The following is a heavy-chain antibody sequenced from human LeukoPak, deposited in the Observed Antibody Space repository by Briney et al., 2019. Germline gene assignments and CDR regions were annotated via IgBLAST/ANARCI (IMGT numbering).Heavy chain of an antibody. V-gene: IGHV3-30-3*02. CDR2: ISYDGSNK. J-gene: IGHJ4*02. CDR1: GFTFSSYA. D-gene: IGHD3-16*01. Sequence: GRSLRLSCAASGFTFSSYAMHWVRQAPGKGLEWVAVISYDGSNKYYADSVKGRFTISRDNSKNTLYLQMNSLRAEDTAVYYGGKKKPWVGGVFDYGAREPLVPVS. CDR3: GKKKPWVGGVFDY.